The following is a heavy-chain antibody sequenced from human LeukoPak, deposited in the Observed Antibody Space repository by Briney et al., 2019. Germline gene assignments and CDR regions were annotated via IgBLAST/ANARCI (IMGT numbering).Heavy chain of an antibody. D-gene: IGHD1-7*01. V-gene: IGHV3-15*01. J-gene: IGHJ6*03. CDR3: TTEFKELGSFFYFYYMDV. Sequence: TGGSLRLSCTASGFTFSNAGMNWVRQAPGKGLEWVGRIKTKSEGGTTDYAAPAKGRFTISRDDSKNALFLQMDSLKSDDTAMYYCTTEFKELGSFFYFYYMDVWGTGTTVTISS. CDR2: IKTKSEGGTT. CDR1: GFTFSNAG.